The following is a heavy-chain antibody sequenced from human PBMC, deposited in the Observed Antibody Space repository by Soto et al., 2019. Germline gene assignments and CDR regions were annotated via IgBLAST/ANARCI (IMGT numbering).Heavy chain of an antibody. CDR2: FDPEDGET. D-gene: IGHD5-12*01. Sequence: AASVKVSCKVSGYTLTELSMHWVRQAPGKGLEWMGGFDPEDGETIYAQKFQGRVTMTEDTSTDTAYMELSSLRSEDTAVYYCAKRDIVATIGGYYYYGMDVWGQGTTVTVSS. V-gene: IGHV1-24*01. J-gene: IGHJ6*02. CDR3: AKRDIVATIGGYYYYGMDV. CDR1: GYTLTELS.